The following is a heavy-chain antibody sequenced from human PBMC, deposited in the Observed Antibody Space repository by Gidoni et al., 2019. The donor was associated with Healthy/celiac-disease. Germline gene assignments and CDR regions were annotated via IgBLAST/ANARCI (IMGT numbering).Heavy chain of an antibody. Sequence: EVQLVESGGGLIQPGGSLRLSCAASGFTVSSHYMNWVRQAPGKGLEWLSLISNAGTTYYADSVKGRFTISRDNSRNTLYLQMNSLRDEDTAVYYCATDWGFSGGAGWGQGTMVTVSS. CDR1: GFTVSSHY. D-gene: IGHD3-16*01. V-gene: IGHV3-53*01. J-gene: IGHJ3*01. CDR2: ISNAGTT. CDR3: ATDWGFSGGAG.